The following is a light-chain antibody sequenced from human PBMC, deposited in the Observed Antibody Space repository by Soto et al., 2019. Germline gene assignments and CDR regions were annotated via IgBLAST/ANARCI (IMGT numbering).Light chain of an antibody. V-gene: IGKV3-20*01. CDR1: QTVSNNY. J-gene: IGKJ1*01. CDR3: LQDNNYPWT. Sequence: EVVLTQSPGTLSLSPGERATLSCRASQTVSNNYLAWYQQKPGQAPRLLIFGSSDRATGIPDRFSGSGSGTDFTLTISCLQPEDFATYYCLQDNNYPWTFGQGTKVETK. CDR2: GSS.